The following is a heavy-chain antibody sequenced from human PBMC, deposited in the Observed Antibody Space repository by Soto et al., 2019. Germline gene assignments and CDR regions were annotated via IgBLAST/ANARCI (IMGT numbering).Heavy chain of an antibody. Sequence: SETLSLTCAVSGESINSSHGWNWVRQPPGKGLEWIGQISHSGSTNYNPSLTSRVTISVDKSKNHFSLKLTSVTAADTAVYYCARRASSWFFDYWGQGTLVT. CDR1: GESINSSHG. D-gene: IGHD6-13*01. J-gene: IGHJ4*02. V-gene: IGHV4-4*02. CDR3: ARRASSWFFDY. CDR2: ISHSGST.